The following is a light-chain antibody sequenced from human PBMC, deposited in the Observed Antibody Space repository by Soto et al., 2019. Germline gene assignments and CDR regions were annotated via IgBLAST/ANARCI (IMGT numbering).Light chain of an antibody. J-gene: IGKJ4*01. CDR3: QQYDNLPLT. CDR1: QDIKNY. Sequence: DTQMTQSPSSLSASVVDRVTITCRASQDIKNYLNWYQQKSGKAPKLLIYDASDLETGVPSRFSGSGSGTDFTFTINSLQPEDIATYYCQQYDNLPLTFGGGTKVDIK. V-gene: IGKV1-33*01. CDR2: DAS.